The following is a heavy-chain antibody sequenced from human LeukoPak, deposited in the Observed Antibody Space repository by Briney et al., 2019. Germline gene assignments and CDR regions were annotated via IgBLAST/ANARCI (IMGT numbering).Heavy chain of an antibody. D-gene: IGHD2-15*01. CDR2: IYYTGST. CDR3: ARGRLELPH. J-gene: IGHJ4*02. CDR1: GGSISNYY. Sequence: MSSETLSLTCTVSGGSISNYYWSWIRQPPGKGLECIGYIYYTGSTNYNPSLKSRVTISVDTSKNQFSLRLASVTAADTAVYYCARGRLELPHWGQGTLVTVSS. V-gene: IGHV4-59*01.